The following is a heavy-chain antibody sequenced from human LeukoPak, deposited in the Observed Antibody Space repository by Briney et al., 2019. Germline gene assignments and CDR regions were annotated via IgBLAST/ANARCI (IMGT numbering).Heavy chain of an antibody. J-gene: IGHJ4*02. CDR2: ISPYTGNT. D-gene: IGHD3-22*01. V-gene: IGHV1-18*01. CDR1: GYTFNIYG. CDR3: ARNYYDSSGYFAFDY. Sequence: ASVKVSCKASGYTFNIYGISWVRRAAGQGLQWMGWISPYTGNTNYTQKFQGRVTMTTDTSTSTAYMELRSLRSDDTAMYYCARNYYDSSGYFAFDYWGQGTLVTVSS.